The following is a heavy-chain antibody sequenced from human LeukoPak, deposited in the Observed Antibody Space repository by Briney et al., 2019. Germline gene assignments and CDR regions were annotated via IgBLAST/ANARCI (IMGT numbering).Heavy chain of an antibody. J-gene: IGHJ4*02. CDR2: ISWNSGSI. Sequence: GGSLRLSCAASGFTFDDYAMHWVRQAPGKGLEWVSGISWNSGSIGYADSVKGRFTISRDNAKNSLYLQMNSLRAEDTAVYYCVKGGPYYDSSGYYWGFDYWGQGTLVTVSS. D-gene: IGHD3-22*01. V-gene: IGHV3-9*01. CDR1: GFTFDDYA. CDR3: VKGGPYYDSSGYYWGFDY.